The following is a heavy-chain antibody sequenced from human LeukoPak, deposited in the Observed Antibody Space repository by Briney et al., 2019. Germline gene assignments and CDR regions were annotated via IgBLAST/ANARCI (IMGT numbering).Heavy chain of an antibody. D-gene: IGHD3-22*01. CDR1: GASFNSYY. V-gene: IGHV4-4*07. J-gene: IGHJ2*01. CDR2: IHTSGST. Sequence: PSETLSLTCTVSGASFNSYYWSWLRQPARKGLEWIGRIHTSGSTDYSPSLQSRVIISIDTSQKQFSLNLTSVTAADTAVYYCARDPDSSGLRDFDLWGRGTLVTVSA. CDR3: ARDPDSSGLRDFDL.